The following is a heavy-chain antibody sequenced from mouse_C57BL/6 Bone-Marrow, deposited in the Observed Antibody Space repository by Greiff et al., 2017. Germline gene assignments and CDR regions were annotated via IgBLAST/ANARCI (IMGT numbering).Heavy chain of an antibody. D-gene: IGHD1-1*01. CDR3: AREGYYGQFAY. J-gene: IGHJ3*01. CDR1: GYTFPSYW. Sequence: VQLQQSGAELVKPGASVKLSCKASGYTFPSYWMHWVKQRPGQGLEWIGMIHPNSCSTNYNEKFKSKVTLTVDKSPSTAYMQLSSLTSEDSAVYYCAREGYYGQFAYWGQGTLVTVSA. CDR2: IHPNSCST. V-gene: IGHV1-64*01.